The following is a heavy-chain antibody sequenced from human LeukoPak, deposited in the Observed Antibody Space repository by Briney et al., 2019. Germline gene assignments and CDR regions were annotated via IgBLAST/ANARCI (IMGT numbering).Heavy chain of an antibody. CDR1: GFTFSNAW. V-gene: IGHV3-11*01. CDR2: ISSSGSTI. Sequence: GGSLRLSCAASGFTFSNAWMTWVRQAPGKGLEYISYISSSGSTIYYADSVKGRFTLSRDNAKNSLSLEMNSLRAEDTAVYYCARGKYSFDYWGQGTLVTVPS. CDR3: ARGKYSFDY. J-gene: IGHJ4*02.